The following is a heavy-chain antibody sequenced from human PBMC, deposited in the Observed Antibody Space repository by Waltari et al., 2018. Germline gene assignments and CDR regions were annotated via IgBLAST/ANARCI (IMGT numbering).Heavy chain of an antibody. J-gene: IGHJ4*02. V-gene: IGHV1-69*01. CDR1: GDVFSNYA. Sequence: VQLVQSGAGVKKPGSSVKISCKTSGDVFSNYAISWVRQAPGKGLEWLGGIIPMIHNPNYAQRFKDGVTITADESTTTACLELTNRTPEDTATYYCARGSKFGDYGDLDYWGQGTLVTVSA. CDR2: IIPMIHNP. D-gene: IGHD4-17*01. CDR3: ARGSKFGDYGDLDY.